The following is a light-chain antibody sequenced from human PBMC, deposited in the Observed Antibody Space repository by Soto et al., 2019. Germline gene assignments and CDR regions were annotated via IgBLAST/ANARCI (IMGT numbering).Light chain of an antibody. J-gene: IGKJ2*01. V-gene: IGKV3-20*01. Sequence: EIVLTQSPGTLSLSPGERATLSCRASQSVSSRYLGWYQQKPDQAPRLLIYGASSTATGIPDRFSGSGSGTYFTLTISRLEHDDFAVYYCQHHGTSSRTFGQGTKVEIK. CDR3: QHHGTSSRT. CDR2: GAS. CDR1: QSVSSRY.